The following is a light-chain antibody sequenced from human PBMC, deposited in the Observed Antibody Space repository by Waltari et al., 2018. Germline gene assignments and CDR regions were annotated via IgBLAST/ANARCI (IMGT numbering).Light chain of an antibody. CDR2: DGT. J-gene: IGKJ2*01. CDR1: QSIKSW. Sequence: DIQMTQSPSTLSASVGDRVTIPCRASQSIKSWLAWYQQKPGKAPKLLIYDGTSLESGVPSRFSGSESGTEFTLTVSSLQPDDFATYYCQQYHKYPYTFGQGTKLEIK. V-gene: IGKV1-5*01. CDR3: QQYHKYPYT.